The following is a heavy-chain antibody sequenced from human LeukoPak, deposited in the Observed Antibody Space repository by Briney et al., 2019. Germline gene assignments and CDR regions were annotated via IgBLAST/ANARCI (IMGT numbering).Heavy chain of an antibody. D-gene: IGHD1-26*01. CDR3: AKDSYLEFDY. V-gene: IGHV3-48*01. CDR2: ISSSSSTI. Sequence: GGSLRLSCAASGFTFSSYSMNWVRQAPGKGPEWVSYISSSSSTIYYADSVEGRFTISRDNAKNTLYLQMNSLRAEDTAVYYCAKDSYLEFDYWGQGTLVTVSS. J-gene: IGHJ4*02. CDR1: GFTFSSYS.